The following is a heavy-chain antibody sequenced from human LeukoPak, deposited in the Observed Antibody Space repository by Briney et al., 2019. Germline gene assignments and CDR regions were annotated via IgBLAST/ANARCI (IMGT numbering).Heavy chain of an antibody. V-gene: IGHV4-39*07. CDR2: IYYSGST. D-gene: IGHD3-22*01. CDR3: ARFGPNDSSGYYSPYYYYYGMDV. Sequence: SETLSLTCTVSGGSISSSSYYWGWIRQPPGKGLEWIGSIYYSGSTYYNPSLKSRVTISVDTSKNQFSLKLSSVTAADTAVYYCARFGPNDSSGYYSPYYYYYGMDVWGQGTTVTVSS. J-gene: IGHJ6*02. CDR1: GGSISSSSYY.